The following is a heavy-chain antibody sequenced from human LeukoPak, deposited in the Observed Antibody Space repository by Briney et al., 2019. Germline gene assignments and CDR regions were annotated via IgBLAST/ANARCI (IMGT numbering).Heavy chain of an antibody. V-gene: IGHV4-59*01. CDR1: GASISSYY. CDR3: ARGRQQLVHRWFDP. Sequence: SETLSLTCTVSGASISSYYWSWIRQPPGKGLEWIASRHYRGTTNYNPSLESRVIISVDTSRKQFSLKLSSVTAADTAVYYCARGRQQLVHRWFDPWGQGTLVTVSS. J-gene: IGHJ5*02. CDR2: RHYRGTT. D-gene: IGHD6-13*01.